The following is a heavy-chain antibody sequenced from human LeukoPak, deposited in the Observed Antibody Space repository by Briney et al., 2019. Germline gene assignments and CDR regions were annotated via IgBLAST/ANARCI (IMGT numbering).Heavy chain of an antibody. V-gene: IGHV4-39*07. Sequence: SETLSLTCTVSGGSISSSSYYWGWIRQPPGKGLEWIGSMYYSGSTYYNPSLKSRVTISVDTSKNQFSLKLSSVTAADTAVYYCARSAAATRRSRAKNFDYWGQGTLVTVSS. J-gene: IGHJ4*02. CDR2: MYYSGST. CDR3: ARSAAATRRSRAKNFDY. D-gene: IGHD6-13*01. CDR1: GGSISSSSYY.